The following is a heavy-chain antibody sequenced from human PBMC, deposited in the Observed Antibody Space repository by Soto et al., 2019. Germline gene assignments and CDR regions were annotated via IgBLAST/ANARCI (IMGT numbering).Heavy chain of an antibody. V-gene: IGHV1-2*02. CDR3: ARDPDYGDYWGYFFDS. Sequence: QVQLVQSGAEVKKPGASVKVSCKTSGYTFAAYYIHWIRQAPGQGLEWMGWINPTSGGTVYAQNFQDRVTMTRDTPISTAYMEWRRLNSDDTAVYYCARDPDYGDYWGYFFDSWGQGTPVTVSS. CDR1: GYTFAAYY. CDR2: INPTSGGT. D-gene: IGHD4-17*01. J-gene: IGHJ4*02.